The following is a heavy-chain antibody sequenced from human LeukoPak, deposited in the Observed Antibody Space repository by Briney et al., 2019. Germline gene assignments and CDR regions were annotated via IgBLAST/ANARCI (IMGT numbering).Heavy chain of an antibody. Sequence: QPGGSLRLSCAASRFTFDDYAMHWVRQAPGKGLEWVSLISRDGYSTYYAYSVKRRFTISKDNSKNSLYLQMNSLRTEDTALYYCAKGSVDTAMATDYWGQGTLVTVSS. CDR1: RFTFDDYA. CDR2: ISRDGYST. V-gene: IGHV3-43*02. D-gene: IGHD5-18*01. J-gene: IGHJ4*02. CDR3: AKGSVDTAMATDY.